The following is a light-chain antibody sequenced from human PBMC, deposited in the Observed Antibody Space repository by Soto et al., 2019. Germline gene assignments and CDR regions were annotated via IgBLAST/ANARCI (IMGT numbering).Light chain of an antibody. V-gene: IGLV2-11*01. CDR2: DVS. Sequence: QSALTQPRSVSGSPGQSVTISCTGTSSDVGTYNYVSWYQQHTGKALKVMIDDVSERPSGVPDRFSGSKSVNTASLTISGLPAEDGADYYCCSYAGSPRYVFGTGTTLTVL. CDR3: CSYAGSPRYV. J-gene: IGLJ1*01. CDR1: SSDVGTYNY.